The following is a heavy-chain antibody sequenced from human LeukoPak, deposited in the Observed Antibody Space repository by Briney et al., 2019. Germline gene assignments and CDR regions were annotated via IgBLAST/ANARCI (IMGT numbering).Heavy chain of an antibody. J-gene: IGHJ4*02. V-gene: IGHV3-23*01. Sequence: GGSLRLSCAATGFTLISYSMTWVRQAPGKGLGRVSAIRASDSNTFYADSVKGRFTISRDSSKNTLYLQMNDLRDEDTAVYYCAKLTTGWFEDFWGQGTLVTVSS. CDR2: IRASDSNT. CDR1: GFTLISYS. CDR3: AKLTTGWFEDF. D-gene: IGHD2-8*02.